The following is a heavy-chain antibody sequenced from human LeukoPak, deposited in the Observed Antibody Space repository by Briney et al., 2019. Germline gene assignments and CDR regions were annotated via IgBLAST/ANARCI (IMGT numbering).Heavy chain of an antibody. CDR1: GFTVSSNY. Sequence: GRSLRLSCAASGFTVSSNYMSWVRQAPGKGLEWVSVIYSGGSTDYADSVKGRFTISRDNSKNTLYLQMNSLRAEDTAVYYCARDPYGGNWFDYWGQGTLVTVSS. D-gene: IGHD4-23*01. J-gene: IGHJ4*02. CDR2: IYSGGST. CDR3: ARDPYGGNWFDY. V-gene: IGHV3-66*01.